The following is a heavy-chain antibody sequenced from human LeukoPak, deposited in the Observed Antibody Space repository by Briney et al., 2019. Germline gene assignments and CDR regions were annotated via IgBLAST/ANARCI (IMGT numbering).Heavy chain of an antibody. CDR1: GFTFSSYA. CDR3: ARDPYPGDSGPNYYYYYGMDV. V-gene: IGHV3-30-3*01. J-gene: IGHJ6*02. D-gene: IGHD1-26*01. Sequence: PGGSLRLSCAASGFTFSSYAMHWVRQAPGKGLEWVAVISYDGSNKYYADSVKGRFTISRDNSKNTLYLQMNSLRAEDTAVYYCARDPYPGDSGPNYYYYYGMDVWGQGTTVTVSS. CDR2: ISYDGSNK.